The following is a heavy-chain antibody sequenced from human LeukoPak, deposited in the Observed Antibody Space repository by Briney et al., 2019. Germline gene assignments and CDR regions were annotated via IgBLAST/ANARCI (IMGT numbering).Heavy chain of an antibody. CDR3: ARVMTTVLAIDY. Sequence: AASVKVSCKASGYTFTGYYMHWVRQAPGQGLEWMGWINPNSGGTNYAQKFQGRVTMTRDTSTSTAYMELSRLRSDDTAVYYCARVMTTVLAIDYWGQGTLVTVSS. V-gene: IGHV1-2*02. D-gene: IGHD4-11*01. CDR1: GYTFTGYY. CDR2: INPNSGGT. J-gene: IGHJ4*02.